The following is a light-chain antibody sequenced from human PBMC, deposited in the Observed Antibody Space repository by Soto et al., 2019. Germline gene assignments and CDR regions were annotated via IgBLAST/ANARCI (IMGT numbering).Light chain of an antibody. CDR1: QRMSSN. Sequence: EIVMTRSPATLSVSPGERATLSCRASQRMSSNLAWYQQKPGQAPRLLIYGASTRATGIPARFSGSGSGTEFTLTISSLQSEDSAVYYCQQYKNWLALTFGGGTKVEIK. CDR3: QQYKNWLALT. V-gene: IGKV3-15*01. J-gene: IGKJ4*01. CDR2: GAS.